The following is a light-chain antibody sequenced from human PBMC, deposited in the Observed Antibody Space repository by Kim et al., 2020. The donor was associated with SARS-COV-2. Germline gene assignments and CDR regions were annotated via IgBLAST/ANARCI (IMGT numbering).Light chain of an antibody. CDR2: AAS. V-gene: IGKV1D-12*01. CDR3: QQANSFPRT. CDR1: QSISSY. J-gene: IGKJ1*01. Sequence: ASVGDRVTITCRASQSISSYLNWYQQKPGKAPKLLIYAASSLQSGVPSRFSGSGSGTDFTLTISSLQAEDFATYYCQQANSFPRTFGQGTKVDIK.